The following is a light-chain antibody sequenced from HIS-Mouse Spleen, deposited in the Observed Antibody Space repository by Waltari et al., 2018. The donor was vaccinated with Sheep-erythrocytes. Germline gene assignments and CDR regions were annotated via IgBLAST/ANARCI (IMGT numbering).Light chain of an antibody. J-gene: IGLJ3*02. CDR1: SSDVGSDNL. V-gene: IGLV2-23*01. CDR3: CSYAGSSTPWV. CDR2: EGS. Sequence: QSALTQPASVSGSPGQSITISCTGTSSDVGSDNLVSWYPQHPGKAPKLMSYEGSTRPSGVSNRFSGSKSGNTASLTISGLQAEDEADYYCCSYAGSSTPWVFGGGTKLTVL.